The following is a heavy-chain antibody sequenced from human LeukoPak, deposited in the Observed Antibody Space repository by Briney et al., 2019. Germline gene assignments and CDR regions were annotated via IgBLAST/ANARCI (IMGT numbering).Heavy chain of an antibody. J-gene: IGHJ4*02. CDR1: GYRFTSYD. D-gene: IGHD2-2*01. CDR3: ARDGPTAAPFDY. CDR2: ISPSGGST. V-gene: IGHV1-46*01. Sequence: ASVKVSCKASGYRFTSYDMHWVRQAPGQGLEWMGIISPSGGSTSYAQRFQGRVAMTRDTSTTTVYMEVNSLTSEDTAVYFCARDGPTAAPFDYWGQGTLVTVSP.